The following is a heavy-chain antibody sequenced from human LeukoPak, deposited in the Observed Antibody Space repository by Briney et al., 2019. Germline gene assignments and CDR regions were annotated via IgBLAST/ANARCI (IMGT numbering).Heavy chain of an antibody. CDR3: AKARSSSWSYLES. J-gene: IGHJ4*02. CDR2: ISWEGSTT. Sequence: PGGSLRPSCAASGFMFDDHTMHWVRHLPGKGLEWVSLISWEGSTTYYADSVKDRFTISRDTSKNSLFLQMNSLRTEDTALYYCAKARSSSWSYLESWGQGTLVTVSS. D-gene: IGHD6-13*01. V-gene: IGHV3-43*01. CDR1: GFMFDDHT.